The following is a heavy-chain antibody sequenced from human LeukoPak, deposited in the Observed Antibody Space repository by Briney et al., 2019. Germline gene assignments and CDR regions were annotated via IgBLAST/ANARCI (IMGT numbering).Heavy chain of an antibody. Sequence: NPSETLSLTCAVYGGSFSGYYWSWIRQPPGKGLEWIGEINHSGSTNYNPSLKSRVTISVDTSKNQFSLKLSSVTAADTAVYYCASRLGYYYYMDVWGKGTTVTISS. CDR3: ASRLGYYYYMDV. J-gene: IGHJ6*03. V-gene: IGHV4-34*01. D-gene: IGHD7-27*01. CDR2: INHSGST. CDR1: GGSFSGYY.